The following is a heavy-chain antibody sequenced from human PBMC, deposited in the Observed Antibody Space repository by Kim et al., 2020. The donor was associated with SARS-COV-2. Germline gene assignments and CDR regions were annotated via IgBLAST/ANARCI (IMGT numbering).Heavy chain of an antibody. D-gene: IGHD6-13*01. CDR3: ARGGPAAGTSFDY. CDR1: GDSVSSNSAA. CDR2: TYYRSKWYN. V-gene: IGHV6-1*01. J-gene: IGHJ4*02. Sequence: SQTLSLTCAISGDSVSSNSAAWNWIRQSPSRGLEWLGRTYYRSKWYNDYAVSVKSRITISPDTSRNQFSLHLNSVTPEDTAAYYCARGGPAAGTSFDYWGQGTLVTVSS.